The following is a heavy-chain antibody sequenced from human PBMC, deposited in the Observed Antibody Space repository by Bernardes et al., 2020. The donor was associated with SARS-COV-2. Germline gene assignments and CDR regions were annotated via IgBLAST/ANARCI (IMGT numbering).Heavy chain of an antibody. Sequence: GGSLRLSCAASGFTFSNYCMHWVRQVPGKGLVWVSRIKTDGRSTNYADSVKGRFTISRDNAKNTLYLQMNSLRVEDTAVYYCARGALSGTYGVGDYWGQGTLVTVSS. V-gene: IGHV3-74*01. CDR1: GFTFSNYC. CDR2: IKTDGRST. J-gene: IGHJ4*02. D-gene: IGHD1-26*01. CDR3: ARGALSGTYGVGDY.